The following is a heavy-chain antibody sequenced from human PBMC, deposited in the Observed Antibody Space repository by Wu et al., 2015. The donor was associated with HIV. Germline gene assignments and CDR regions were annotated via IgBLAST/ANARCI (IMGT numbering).Heavy chain of an antibody. V-gene: IGHV1-69*12. J-gene: IGHJ4*02. D-gene: IGHD1-20*01. CDR2: IIPMFKTP. CDR3: VRDTPITGQT. CDR1: GGIFSNFG. Sequence: QVQLEQSGAEMKKPGSSMKVSCKASGGIFSNFGVSWVRQAPGRGPEWLGGIIPMFKTPNYARDFRGRSSPFPRTKSAKYSLFGIFARGLRNLGTRPSTSCVRDTPITGQTWGLGTLVTVSS.